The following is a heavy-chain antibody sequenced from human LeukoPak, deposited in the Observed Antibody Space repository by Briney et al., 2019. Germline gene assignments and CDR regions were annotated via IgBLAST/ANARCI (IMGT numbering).Heavy chain of an antibody. D-gene: IGHD6-6*01. CDR3: ARGGNIAARRAVLDY. J-gene: IGHJ4*02. CDR1: GGSISSHY. CDR2: IYYSGST. Sequence: SETLSLTCTVSGGSISSHYWSWIRQPTGKGLEWIGYIYYSGSTNYNPSLKSRVTISVDTSKNQFSLKLSSVTAADTAVYYCARGGNIAARRAVLDYWGQGTLVTVSS. V-gene: IGHV4-59*11.